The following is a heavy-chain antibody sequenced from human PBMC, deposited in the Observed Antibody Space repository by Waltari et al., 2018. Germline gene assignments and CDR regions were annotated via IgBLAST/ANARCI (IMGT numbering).Heavy chain of an antibody. Sequence: QVQLVQSGAEVKKPGASVKVSCKASGYTFTGYYMHWVRQAPGQGLEWMGRINPNSGGTNYAQKFQGRVTMTRDTSISTAYMELSRLRSDDTAVYYCARGTYCTNGVCYLDEPRDGLDYWGQGTLVTVSS. D-gene: IGHD2-8*01. CDR1: GYTFTGYY. V-gene: IGHV1-2*06. J-gene: IGHJ4*02. CDR2: INPNSGGT. CDR3: ARGTYCTNGVCYLDEPRDGLDY.